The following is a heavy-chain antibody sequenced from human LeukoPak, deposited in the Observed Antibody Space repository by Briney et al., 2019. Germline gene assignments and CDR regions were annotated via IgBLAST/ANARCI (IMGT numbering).Heavy chain of an antibody. J-gene: IGHJ6*03. V-gene: IGHV4-39*07. D-gene: IGHD2-15*01. CDR1: GGSISSSSYY. CDR3: ARENCSGGSCYSICYYYYMDV. Sequence: SETLSLTCTVSGGSISSSSYYWGWIRQPPGKGLEWIGSIYYSGSTYYNPSLKSRVTISVDTSKNQFSLKLSSVTAADTAVYYCARENCSGGSCYSICYYYYMDVWGKGTTVTVSS. CDR2: IYYSGST.